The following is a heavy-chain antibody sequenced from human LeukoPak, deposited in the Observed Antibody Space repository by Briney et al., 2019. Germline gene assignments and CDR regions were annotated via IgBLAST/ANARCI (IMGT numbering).Heavy chain of an antibody. Sequence: GESLKISRKGSGYSFTSYWIGWVRQMPGKGLEWMGIIYPGDSDTRYSPSFQGQVTISADKSISTAYLQWSSLKASDTAMYYCARHGQYYDFWSGYQPLGAFDIWGQGTMVTVSS. V-gene: IGHV5-51*01. J-gene: IGHJ3*02. CDR2: IYPGDSDT. CDR1: GYSFTSYW. D-gene: IGHD3-3*01. CDR3: ARHGQYYDFWSGYQPLGAFDI.